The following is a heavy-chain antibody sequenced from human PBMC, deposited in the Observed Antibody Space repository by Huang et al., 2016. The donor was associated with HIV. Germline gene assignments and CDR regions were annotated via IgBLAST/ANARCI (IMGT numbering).Heavy chain of an antibody. D-gene: IGHD6-13*01. Sequence: QLQLQESGPGQVKPSETLSLTCSASGDFISSTNYYWGWIRQSPGKGLEWVGSVYQRGSTNYNPSLKSRVTLSVDTSRNQFSRRLNSVTAADTAVYYCASQHIGAAATWFWGRGTQVAVSS. J-gene: IGHJ4*02. CDR3: ASQHIGAAATWF. V-gene: IGHV4-39*01. CDR2: VYQRGST. CDR1: GDFISSTNYY.